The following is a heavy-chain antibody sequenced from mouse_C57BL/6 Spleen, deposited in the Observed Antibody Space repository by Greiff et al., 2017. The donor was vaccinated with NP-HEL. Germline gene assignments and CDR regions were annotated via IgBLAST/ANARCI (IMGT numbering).Heavy chain of an antibody. V-gene: IGHV6-3*01. CDR2: IRLKSDNYAT. D-gene: IGHD1-1*01. Sequence: EVKLVESGGGLVQPGGSMKLSCVASGFTFSNYWMNWVRQSPEKGLEWVAQIRLKSDNYATHYAESVKGRFTISRDDSKSSVYLQMNNLRAEDTGIYYCTLITTVVATGDYWGQGTTLTVSS. J-gene: IGHJ2*01. CDR1: GFTFSNYW. CDR3: TLITTVVATGDY.